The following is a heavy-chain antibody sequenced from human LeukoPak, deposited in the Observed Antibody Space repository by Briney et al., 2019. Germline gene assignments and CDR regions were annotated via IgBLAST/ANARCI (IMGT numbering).Heavy chain of an antibody. V-gene: IGHV3-7*01. CDR2: IKQDGSEK. CDR3: ARERGSGSYHPFDP. J-gene: IGHJ5*02. CDR1: GFTFSSYW. D-gene: IGHD3-10*01. Sequence: PGGSLRLSCVASGFTFSSYWMSWVRQTPGKGLEWVANIKQDGSEKNYIDSVKGRFTISRDDAKDSLYLQMNSLRADDTAIYCCARERGSGSYHPFDPWGQGTLAIVSS.